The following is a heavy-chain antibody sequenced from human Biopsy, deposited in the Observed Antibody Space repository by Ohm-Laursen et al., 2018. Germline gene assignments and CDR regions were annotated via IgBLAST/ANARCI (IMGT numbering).Heavy chain of an antibody. CDR1: GYTFISYD. V-gene: IGHV1-8*01. CDR3: AIVRRFAFDI. Sequence: GASVKVSCKASGYTFISYDINWARQAPGQGLEWMGWMNPYSGSTGYAPKFQGRLSLTRNTSTSTGYMELSSLRSEDTALYYCAIVRRFAFDIWGQGTMVTVSS. CDR2: MNPYSGST. J-gene: IGHJ3*02. D-gene: IGHD3-16*02.